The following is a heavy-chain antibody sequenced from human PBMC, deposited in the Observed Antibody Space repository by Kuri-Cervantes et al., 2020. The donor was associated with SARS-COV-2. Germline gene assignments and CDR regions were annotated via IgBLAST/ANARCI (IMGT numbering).Heavy chain of an antibody. D-gene: IGHD4-17*01. J-gene: IGHJ4*02. CDR3: ARVEGVEDGEYYFDY. CDR2: FYHGDVT. V-gene: IGHV4-59*12. CDR1: GGSISSFY. Sequence: SETLSLTCTVSGGSISSFYWSWIRQSPGKGLEWIAYFYHGDVTNYNPSLKSRVTISADTSKNQFSLKLSSVTAADTAVYYCARVEGVEDGEYYFDYWGQGTLVTVSS.